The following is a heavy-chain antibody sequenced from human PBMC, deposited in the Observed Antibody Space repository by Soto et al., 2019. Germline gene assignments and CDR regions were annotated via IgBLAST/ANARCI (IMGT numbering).Heavy chain of an antibody. CDR3: ARSPTRDSLDY. CDR1: GFTFSDHY. D-gene: IGHD5-12*01. J-gene: IGHJ4*02. V-gene: IGHV3-72*01. Sequence: PGGSLRLSCAASGFTFSDHYMDWVRQAPGKGLEWVGRTRNKANSYTTEYAASVKGRFTISRDDSKNSLYLQMNSLKTEDTAVYYCARSPTRDSLDYWGQGTLVTVSS. CDR2: TRNKANSYTT.